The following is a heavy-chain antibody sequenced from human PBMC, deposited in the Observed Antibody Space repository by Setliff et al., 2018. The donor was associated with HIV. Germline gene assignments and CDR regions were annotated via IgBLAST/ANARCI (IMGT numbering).Heavy chain of an antibody. J-gene: IGHJ5*02. CDR2: IYYYSGST. D-gene: IGHD3-10*01. V-gene: IGHV4-39*07. CDR1: GGSISSRSYY. Sequence: PSETLSLTCTVSGGSISSRSYYWGWIRQPPGKGLEWIGYIYYYSGSTYYNPSLKSRVTISVDTSKNQFSLSLTSVTAADTAVYYCVRSIHGGGSEPFDTWGQGILVTVSS. CDR3: VRSIHGGGSEPFDT.